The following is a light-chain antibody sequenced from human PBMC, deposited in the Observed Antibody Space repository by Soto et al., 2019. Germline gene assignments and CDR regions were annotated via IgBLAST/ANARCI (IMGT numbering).Light chain of an antibody. CDR2: ATS. Sequence: EIVLTQSPGTLSLSPGERATLSCRASQGVSSNFIAWYQQIPGQAPRLLIYATSTRATGIPDRSSGSGSGTDFTLTVNRLEPEDFAVYYCQQYVSSPLTFGGGTKVEIK. V-gene: IGKV3-20*01. CDR1: QGVSSNF. J-gene: IGKJ4*01. CDR3: QQYVSSPLT.